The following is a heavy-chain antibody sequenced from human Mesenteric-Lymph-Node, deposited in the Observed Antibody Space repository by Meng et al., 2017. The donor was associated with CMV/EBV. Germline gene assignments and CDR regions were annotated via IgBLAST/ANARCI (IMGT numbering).Heavy chain of an antibody. J-gene: IGHJ4*02. V-gene: IGHV3-23*01. CDR2: VSDSSSST. CDR3: ARVDY. CDR1: GFTFSSYA. Sequence: GESLKISCAASGFTFSSYAMSWVRQAPGKGLEWVSAVSDSSSSTYYADSVKGRFTISRDNSKNTVFLQMNSLRVEDTAVYYCARVDYWGQGTLVTVSS.